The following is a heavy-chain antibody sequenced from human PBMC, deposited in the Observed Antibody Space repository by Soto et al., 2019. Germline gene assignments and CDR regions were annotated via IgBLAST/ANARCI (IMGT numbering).Heavy chain of an antibody. CDR1: GFTFSSYS. CDR3: ARTTVTTSSPQPYYYYGMDV. V-gene: IGHV3-21*01. D-gene: IGHD4-17*01. Sequence: EVQLVESGGGLVKPGGSLRLSCAASGFTFSSYSMNWVRQAPGKGLEWVSSISSSSSYIYYADAVKGRFTISRDNAKNSLYLQMHSLRAEDTAVYYCARTTVTTSSPQPYYYYGMDVWGQGTTVTVSS. CDR2: ISSSSSYI. J-gene: IGHJ6*02.